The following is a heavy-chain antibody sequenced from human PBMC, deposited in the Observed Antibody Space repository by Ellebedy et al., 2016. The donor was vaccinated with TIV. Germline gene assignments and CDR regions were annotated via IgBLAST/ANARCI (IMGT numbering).Heavy chain of an antibody. CDR3: ARRGSYGDYAVQVNSWLDR. V-gene: IGHV3-7*01. D-gene: IGHD1-26*01. CDR2: IYQDGSFR. CDR1: GFSFRSYW. Sequence: GESLKISCAASGFSFRSYWMSWVRQAPGKGLEWVANIYQDGSFRYYVDSLKGRFTIARDNANNALFLQMNSLRAEDTAVYYCARRGSYGDYAVQVNSWLDRWGRGTLVTVSS. J-gene: IGHJ5*02.